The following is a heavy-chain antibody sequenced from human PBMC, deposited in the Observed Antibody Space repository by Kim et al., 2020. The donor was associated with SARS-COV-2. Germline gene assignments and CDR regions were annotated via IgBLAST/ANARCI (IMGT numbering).Heavy chain of an antibody. J-gene: IGHJ4*02. CDR3: ATVPIYDIPLMGTEFDY. Sequence: TIYAQKCQGRVTMTEDTSTDTAYMELSSLRSEDRAVYYCATVPIYDIPLMGTEFDYWGQGTLVTVSS. CDR2: T. D-gene: IGHD3-9*01. V-gene: IGHV1-24*01.